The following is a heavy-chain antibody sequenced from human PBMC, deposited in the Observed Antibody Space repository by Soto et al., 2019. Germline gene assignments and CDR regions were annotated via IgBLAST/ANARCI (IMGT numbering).Heavy chain of an antibody. Sequence: GESLKISCKGSGYSFTSYWISWVRQMPGKGLEWMGRIDPSDSYTNYSPSFQGHVTISADKFISTAYLQWSSLKASDTAMYYCARRLYSSSSYYYYGMDVWGQGTTVTVSS. V-gene: IGHV5-10-1*01. CDR2: IDPSDSYT. D-gene: IGHD6-6*01. CDR3: ARRLYSSSSYYYYGMDV. CDR1: GYSFTSYW. J-gene: IGHJ6*02.